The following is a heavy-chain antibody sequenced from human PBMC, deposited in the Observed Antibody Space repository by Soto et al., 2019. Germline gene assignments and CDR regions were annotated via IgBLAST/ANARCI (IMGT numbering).Heavy chain of an antibody. V-gene: IGHV2-5*02. CDR3: AHTRPYSNSQDYFFDY. CDR1: GFPRSTSGVA. D-gene: IGHD6-6*01. J-gene: IGHJ4*02. Sequence: QITLMESGPTLVTPTQTLTLTCTFSGFPRSTSGVAVGWNRQPPGTPLDWHGLIYWDDDKRHKPSLKGPITITKGTARSHGGLTMTNMDPQDTTTYSRAHTRPYSNSQDYFFDYSCQGSLVIVSS. CDR2: IYWDDDK.